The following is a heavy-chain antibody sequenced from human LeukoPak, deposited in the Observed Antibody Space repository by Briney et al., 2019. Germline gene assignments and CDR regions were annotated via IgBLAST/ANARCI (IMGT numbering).Heavy chain of an antibody. CDR2: ISSSSSYI. CDR3: ARVGGYDSSGYYRDY. V-gene: IGHV3-21*01. Sequence: GGSLRLSCAASGFTFSSYSMNWVRQAPGKGREWVSSISSSSSYIYHADSVKGRFTISRDNAKNSLYLQMNSLRAEDTAVYYCARVGGYDSSGYYRDYWGQGTLVTVSS. J-gene: IGHJ4*02. CDR1: GFTFSSYS. D-gene: IGHD3-22*01.